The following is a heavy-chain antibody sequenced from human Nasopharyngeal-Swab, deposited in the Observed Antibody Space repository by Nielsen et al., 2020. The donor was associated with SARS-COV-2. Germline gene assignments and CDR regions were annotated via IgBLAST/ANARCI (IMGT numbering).Heavy chain of an antibody. Sequence: ASVKVSCKASGYIFTSYGISWVRQAPGQGLEWMGWISAYNGNTNYAQKLQGRVTMTTDTSTSTAYMELRSLRSDDTAVYYCARCEYYDFWSGYSDRPFDYWGQGTLVTVSS. D-gene: IGHD3-3*01. V-gene: IGHV1-18*01. CDR3: ARCEYYDFWSGYSDRPFDY. J-gene: IGHJ4*02. CDR1: GYIFTSYG. CDR2: ISAYNGNT.